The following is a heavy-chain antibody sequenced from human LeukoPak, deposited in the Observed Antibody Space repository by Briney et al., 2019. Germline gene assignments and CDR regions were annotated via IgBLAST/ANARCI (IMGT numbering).Heavy chain of an antibody. CDR3: AILPELEDYYYYYMDV. CDR2: IIPILGIA. Sequence: GASVKVSCKASGGTFSSYAISWVRQAPGQGLEWMGRIIPILGIANYAQKFQGRVTITADKSTSTAYMELSSLRSEDTAVYYCAILPELEDYYYYYMDVWGKGTTVTVSS. J-gene: IGHJ6*03. D-gene: IGHD6-6*01. V-gene: IGHV1-69*04. CDR1: GGTFSSYA.